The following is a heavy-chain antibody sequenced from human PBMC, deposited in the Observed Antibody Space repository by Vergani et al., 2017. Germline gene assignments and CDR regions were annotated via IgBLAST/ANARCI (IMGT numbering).Heavy chain of an antibody. V-gene: IGHV3-30*02. Sequence: QVQLVESGGGVVQRGGSLILSCATSGFTLSNYDMQWIRQGPGKGLEFVAFIQFDGSNQYYADSVKGRFTLSRDFSKNTLYRQMNSLRTDDTATYYCAKHFRGWGIDYWGQGTQVMVSS. CDR1: GFTLSNYD. CDR3: AKHFRGWGIDY. J-gene: IGHJ4*02. D-gene: IGHD3-16*01. CDR2: IQFDGSNQ.